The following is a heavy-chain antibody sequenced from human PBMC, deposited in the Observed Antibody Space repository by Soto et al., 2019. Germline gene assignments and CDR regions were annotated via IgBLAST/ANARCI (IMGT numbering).Heavy chain of an antibody. V-gene: IGHV3-33*01. CDR1: GFTFSSYG. Sequence: QVQLVESGGGVVQPGRSLRLSCAASGFTFSSYGMHWVRQAPGKGLEWVAVIWYDGSNKYYADSVKGRFTISRDNSKNTLDLQMNSVRAEDTAVYYCARDLDGDHGVVNWFDPWGQGTLVTVAS. D-gene: IGHD4-17*01. CDR3: ARDLDGDHGVVNWFDP. CDR2: IWYDGSNK. J-gene: IGHJ5*02.